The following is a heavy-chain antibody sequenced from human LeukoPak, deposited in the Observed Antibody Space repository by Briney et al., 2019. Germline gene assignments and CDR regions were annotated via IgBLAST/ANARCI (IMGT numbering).Heavy chain of an antibody. J-gene: IGHJ4*02. CDR2: ISSSSSYI. V-gene: IGHV3-21*01. CDR1: GFTFSSYS. D-gene: IGHD6-19*01. Sequence: GGSLRLSCAASGFTFSSYSMNWVRQAPGKGLEWVSSISSSSSYIYYADSVKGRFTISRDNAKNSLYLQMNSLRAEDTAVYYCASLSIAVADNFDSWGQGTLVTLSS. CDR3: ASLSIAVADNFDS.